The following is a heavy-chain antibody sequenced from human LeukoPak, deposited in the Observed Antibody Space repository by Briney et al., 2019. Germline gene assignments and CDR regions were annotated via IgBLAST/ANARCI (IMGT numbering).Heavy chain of an antibody. CDR3: AGGRYSSWFDY. V-gene: IGHV4-59*01. CDR2: IYYSGST. CDR1: GGSISSYY. D-gene: IGHD6-13*01. J-gene: IGHJ4*02. Sequence: SETLSLTCPVSGGSISSYYWSWIRQPPGEGLEWIGYIYYSGSTNYNPSLKSRVTISVDTSKNQFSLKLSSVTAADTAVYYCAGGRYSSWFDYGGQGTLVTVSA.